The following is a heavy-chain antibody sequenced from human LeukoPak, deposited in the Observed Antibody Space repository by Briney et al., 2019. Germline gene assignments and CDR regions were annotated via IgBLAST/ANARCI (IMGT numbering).Heavy chain of an antibody. Sequence: SETLSLTCTVSGGSISSGSYYWSWIRQPAGKGLERIGRIYTSGSTNCNPSLKSRVTISVDTSKNQFSLKLSSVTAADTAVYYCAGLSVTTYYFDYWGQGTLVTVSS. CDR3: AGLSVTTYYFDY. D-gene: IGHD4-17*01. J-gene: IGHJ4*02. CDR1: GGSISSGSYY. V-gene: IGHV4-61*02. CDR2: IYTSGST.